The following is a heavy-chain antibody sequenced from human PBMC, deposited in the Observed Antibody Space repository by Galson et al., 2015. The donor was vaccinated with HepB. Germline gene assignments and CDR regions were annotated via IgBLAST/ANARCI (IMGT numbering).Heavy chain of an antibody. J-gene: IGHJ4*02. Sequence: ETLSLTCTVSGGSISSSTSYWGWIRQPPGKGLEWIATVYYSGSTYYNPSLKSRVAISVDTSKNQFSLKLSSVTAADTAVFYCARQNYYDSSGDFDYWGQGTLVSVSS. CDR3: ARQNYYDSSGDFDY. V-gene: IGHV4-39*01. CDR2: VYYSGST. CDR1: GGSISSSTSY. D-gene: IGHD3-22*01.